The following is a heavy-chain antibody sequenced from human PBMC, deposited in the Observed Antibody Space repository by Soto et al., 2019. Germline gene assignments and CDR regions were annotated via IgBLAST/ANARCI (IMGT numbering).Heavy chain of an antibody. J-gene: IGHJ4*02. V-gene: IGHV3-74*01. CDR1: GFTFANSW. CDR2: VTGDGHTI. Sequence: GGSLRLSCAASGFTFANSWMHWIRQAPGKGTEWVSRVTGDGHTIQYADSVKGRFTVSRDNAKNTLYLQMNSLRAEDTAVYYCATAEVDYWGPGTLVTVSS. CDR3: ATAEVDY.